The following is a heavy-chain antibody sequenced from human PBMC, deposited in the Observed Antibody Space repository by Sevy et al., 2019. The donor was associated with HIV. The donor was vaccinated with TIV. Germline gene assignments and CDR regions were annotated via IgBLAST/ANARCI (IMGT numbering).Heavy chain of an antibody. CDR2: ISSSGSTI. Sequence: GGSLRLSCAASGFTFSDYYMSWIRQAPGKGLEWVSYISSSGSTIYYADSVKGRFTISRDNAKNSLYLQMNSLRAEDTAVYYCARGDYDFWSGYPYYYGMDVWGQGTTVTVSS. J-gene: IGHJ6*02. CDR3: ARGDYDFWSGYPYYYGMDV. CDR1: GFTFSDYY. D-gene: IGHD3-3*01. V-gene: IGHV3-11*01.